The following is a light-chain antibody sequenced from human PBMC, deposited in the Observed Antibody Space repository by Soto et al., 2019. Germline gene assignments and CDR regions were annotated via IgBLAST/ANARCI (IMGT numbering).Light chain of an antibody. J-gene: IGKJ1*01. CDR1: QNVNNW. Sequence: DIQMTQFPSALSASVGDRVTITCRASQNVNNWLAWYQHKPGKAPQLLIYDASVLETGVPSRFSGSGSGTEFTLAISGLQSDDFATYYCQQYNTYWTFGQGTKVDIK. CDR3: QQYNTYWT. CDR2: DAS. V-gene: IGKV1-5*01.